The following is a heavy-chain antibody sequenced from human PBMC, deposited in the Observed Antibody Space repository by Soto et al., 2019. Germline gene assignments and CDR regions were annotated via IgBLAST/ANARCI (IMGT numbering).Heavy chain of an antibody. D-gene: IGHD5-12*01. Sequence: GGALRLSCAASGFTFSGYDMHWVRQAAGKGLEWASAIGTAGDTYYAGSVKGRFTISRENATNSLYLQMNSLRAGDTAVYDCEINIQGYSGYCLAPYYYYGMDVWVQGTTVTVSS. CDR2: IGTAGDT. CDR1: GFTFSGYD. CDR3: EINIQGYSGYCLAPYYYYGMDV. V-gene: IGHV3-13*01. J-gene: IGHJ6*02.